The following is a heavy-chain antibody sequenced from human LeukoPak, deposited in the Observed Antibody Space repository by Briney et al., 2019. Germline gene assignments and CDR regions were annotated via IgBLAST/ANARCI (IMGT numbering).Heavy chain of an antibody. CDR3: ARDGKYADYFQD. V-gene: IGHV4-61*01. Sequence: SETLSLTCTVSGGSVSSGSYYWSWIRQPPGKGLEWIGYFCYTGSTNYNPSLKSRVTISVDTSKNQFSLKLSSVTAADTAVYYCARDGKYADYFQDWGQGTLVTVSS. J-gene: IGHJ1*01. CDR2: FCYTGST. CDR1: GGSVSSGSYY. D-gene: IGHD1-1*01.